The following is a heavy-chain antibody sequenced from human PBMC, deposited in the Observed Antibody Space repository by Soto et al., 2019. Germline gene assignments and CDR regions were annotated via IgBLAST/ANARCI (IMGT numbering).Heavy chain of an antibody. CDR3: ARVGMGFLFWRPENWFAP. CDR1: GVTVNSYW. CDR2: IKQDGSEK. V-gene: IGHV3-7*01. D-gene: IGHD3-3*01. Sequence: GGCLRLACAASGVTVNSYWMGGVRQAPGKGLEWVANIKQDGSEKYYVDSVKGRFTISRDNAKNSLYLQMNSLRAEDTAVYYCARVGMGFLFWRPENWFAPRGQGTLVTVSS. J-gene: IGHJ5*02.